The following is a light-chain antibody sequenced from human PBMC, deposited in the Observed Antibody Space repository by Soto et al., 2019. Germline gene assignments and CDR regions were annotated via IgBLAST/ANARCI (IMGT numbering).Light chain of an antibody. J-gene: IGKJ5*01. CDR3: QQYNNWPRT. CDR1: QSVSSAY. Sequence: ENVLTQSPGTLSLYTGERATLPCRASQSVSSAYLAWFQQKPGQAPRLLIYGASTRATGIPARFSGSGSGTEFTLTISSLQSEDFAVYYCQQYNNWPRTFCQGTRLEIK. V-gene: IGKV3-15*01. CDR2: GAS.